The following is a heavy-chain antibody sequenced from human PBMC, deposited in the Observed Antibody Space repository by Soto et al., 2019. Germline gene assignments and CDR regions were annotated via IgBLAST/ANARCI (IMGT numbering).Heavy chain of an antibody. D-gene: IGHD2-21*02. J-gene: IGHJ4*02. CDR3: ARSIVVVTARDY. CDR2: INAGNGNT. Sequence: QVQLMQSGAEEKKPGASVKVSCKASGYTFTSYAMHWVRQAPGQRLEWMGWINAGNGNTKYSQKFQGRVTITRDTSASTAYMELSSLRSEDTAVYYCARSIVVVTARDYWGQGTLVTVYS. CDR1: GYTFTSYA. V-gene: IGHV1-3*05.